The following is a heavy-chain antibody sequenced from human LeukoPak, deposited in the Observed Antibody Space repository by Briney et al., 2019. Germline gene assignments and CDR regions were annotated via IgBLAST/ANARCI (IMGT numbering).Heavy chain of an antibody. CDR2: IYPGDSDT. CDR3: ARQDSSGYYYLFDY. D-gene: IGHD3-22*01. Sequence: RGESLQISCKGSGYSFTRYWIGWVRQLPGKGLEWMGIIYPGDSDTRYNPSFQGQVTFSADKSISTAYLQWSSLKASDTAMYYCARQDSSGYYYLFDYWGQGTLVTVSS. V-gene: IGHV5-51*01. CDR1: GYSFTRYW. J-gene: IGHJ4*02.